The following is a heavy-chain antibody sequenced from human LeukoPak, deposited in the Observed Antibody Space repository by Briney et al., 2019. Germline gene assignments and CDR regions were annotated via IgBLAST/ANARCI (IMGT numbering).Heavy chain of an antibody. J-gene: IGHJ4*02. D-gene: IGHD6-19*01. Sequence: GGSLRLSCAASGFTFSTYSMNWVRQAPGKGPEWVSAIAGSDGSTYYADSVRGRFTISRDNSKNTLSLLMNSLRAEDTAVYYCAKARNIRGWYILDHWGQGTLVTVSS. CDR1: GFTFSTYS. V-gene: IGHV3-23*01. CDR2: IAGSDGST. CDR3: AKARNIRGWYILDH.